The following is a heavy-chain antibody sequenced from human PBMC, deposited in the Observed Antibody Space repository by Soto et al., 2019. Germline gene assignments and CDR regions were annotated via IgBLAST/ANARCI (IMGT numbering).Heavy chain of an antibody. CDR1: GFTFSSYS. CDR2: ISSSSSYI. J-gene: IGHJ3*02. D-gene: IGHD6-19*01. V-gene: IGHV3-21*01. Sequence: GGSLRLSCAASGFTFSSYSMNWVRQAPGKGLEWVSSISSSSSYIYYADSVKGRFTISRDNAKNSLYLQMNSLRAEDTAVYYCATGIAVAGPGAFAIWGQGTMVTVSS. CDR3: ATGIAVAGPGAFAI.